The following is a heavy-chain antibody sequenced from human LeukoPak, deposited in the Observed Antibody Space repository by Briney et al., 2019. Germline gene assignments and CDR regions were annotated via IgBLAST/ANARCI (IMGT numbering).Heavy chain of an antibody. V-gene: IGHV3-7*01. CDR2: IKQDGSEK. J-gene: IGHJ4*02. CDR3: ARDPGYCSGGSCYRSYDY. CDR1: GFTFSSYW. Sequence: PGGSLRLSCAASGFTFSSYWMSWVRQAPGKGLGWVANIKQDGSEKYYVDSVKGRFTISRDNAKNSLYLQMNSLRAEDTAVYYCARDPGYCSGGSCYRSYDYWGQGTLVTVSS. D-gene: IGHD2-15*01.